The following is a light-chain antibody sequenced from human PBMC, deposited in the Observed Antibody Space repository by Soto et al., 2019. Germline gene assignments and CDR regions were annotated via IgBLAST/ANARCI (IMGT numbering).Light chain of an antibody. Sequence: DIQMTQSPSSLSASVRDRVTITCRASQNISNYLNWYQQKPETAPKLLIYAASSLQSGVPSRFSGSGSGTDFTLTISSLQPEDFATYHCQQSFNIPLTFGGGTKVDI. CDR3: QQSFNIPLT. CDR1: QNISNY. CDR2: AAS. J-gene: IGKJ4*01. V-gene: IGKV1-39*01.